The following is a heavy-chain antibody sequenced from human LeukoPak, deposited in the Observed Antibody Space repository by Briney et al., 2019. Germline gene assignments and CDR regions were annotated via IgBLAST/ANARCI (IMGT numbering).Heavy chain of an antibody. CDR2: IWDDGSNK. V-gene: IGHV3-33*01. Sequence: GRSLRLSCAASGFTFSIYGMHWVRQAPGKGLEWVAVIWDDGSNKYYADSVKGRFTISRDNSKNKLYLQMSSLRAEDTAVYHCAREPAQYYNRMDVWGQGTTVTVSS. CDR1: GFTFSIYG. J-gene: IGHJ6*02. CDR3: AREPAQYYNRMDV.